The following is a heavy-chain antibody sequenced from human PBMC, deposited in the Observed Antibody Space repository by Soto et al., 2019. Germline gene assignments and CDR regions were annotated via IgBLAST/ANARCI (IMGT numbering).Heavy chain of an antibody. Sequence: PSETPSLTCAVYGGSFCGYYWGWIRQHPGKGLEWIGEINHSGSTNYNPSLKSRVTISVDTSKNQFSLKLSSVTAADTAVYYCARKWYYDSSGYPKGVIYFDYWGQGTLVTVSS. D-gene: IGHD3-22*01. CDR2: INHSGST. CDR1: GGSFCGYY. CDR3: ARKWYYDSSGYPKGVIYFDY. J-gene: IGHJ4*02. V-gene: IGHV4-34*01.